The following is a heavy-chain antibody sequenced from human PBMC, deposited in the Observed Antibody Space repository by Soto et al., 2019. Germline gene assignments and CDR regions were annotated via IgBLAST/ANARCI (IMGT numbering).Heavy chain of an antibody. V-gene: IGHV3-11*05. Sequence: QVQLVESGGGLVKPGGSLRLSCAASGFTFSDYYMSWIRKAPGKGLEWVSYISSSSSYTNYADSVKGRFTISRDNAKNSLYLQMNSLRAEDTAVYYCARHLAGIGWRVLDYWGQGTLVTVSS. CDR1: GFTFSDYY. J-gene: IGHJ4*02. CDR2: ISSSSSYT. CDR3: ARHLAGIGWRVLDY. D-gene: IGHD6-19*01.